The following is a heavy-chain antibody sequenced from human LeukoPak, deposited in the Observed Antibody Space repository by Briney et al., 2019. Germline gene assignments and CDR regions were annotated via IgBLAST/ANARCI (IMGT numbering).Heavy chain of an antibody. CDR2: ISYDGSDT. V-gene: IGHV3-30-3*01. J-gene: IGHJ4*02. CDR3: GRAPWYSSLGYGEY. Sequence: PGGSLRLSCAASAFTFSSYGMHWVRQAPGKGLEWVAVISYDGSDTYYADSVKGRFTISRDNSKNTLYLQMNSLRAEDTAVYYGGRAPWYSSLGYGEYGGQETRVTVSS. D-gene: IGHD6-13*01. CDR1: AFTFSSYG.